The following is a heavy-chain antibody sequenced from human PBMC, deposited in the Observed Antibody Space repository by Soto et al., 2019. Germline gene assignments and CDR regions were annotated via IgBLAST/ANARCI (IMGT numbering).Heavy chain of an antibody. CDR2: INPNSGAT. CDR3: ARDGSSKWANYFYCSVDV. CDR1: GYTFTGYY. D-gene: IGHD6-13*01. Sequence: EASVKVSCKASGYTFTGYYMHWVRQAPGQGLEWMGWINPNSGATNYAQKFQGRVTMTRDTSISTAYMELTRLTSDDTAVYYCARDGSSKWANYFYCSVDVWGQGTTVTVSS. J-gene: IGHJ6*02. V-gene: IGHV1-2*02.